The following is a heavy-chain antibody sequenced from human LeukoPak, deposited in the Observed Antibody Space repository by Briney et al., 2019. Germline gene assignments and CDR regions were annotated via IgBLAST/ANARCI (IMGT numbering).Heavy chain of an antibody. D-gene: IGHD2-2*01. Sequence: GGSLRLSCAASGFTFSSYAMSWVRQAPGKGLEWVSAISGSGGSTYYADSVKGRFTISRDNSKNHLYLQMNSLRAEDTDVYYCAKNMVPIVVVPAAAFDYLGQGTLVTVSS. CDR1: GFTFSSYA. J-gene: IGHJ4*02. V-gene: IGHV3-23*01. CDR2: ISGSGGST. CDR3: AKNMVPIVVVPAAAFDY.